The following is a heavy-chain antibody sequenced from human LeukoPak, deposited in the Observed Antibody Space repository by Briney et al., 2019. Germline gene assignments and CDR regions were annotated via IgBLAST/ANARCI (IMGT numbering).Heavy chain of an antibody. CDR3: ALSSSWYGGFFDY. V-gene: IGHV3-7*01. D-gene: IGHD6-13*01. Sequence: GGSLRLSCGASGFTFSSYWMSWVRQAPGKGLEWAANIKADGSENHYVGSVKGRFTISRDNTKNSLYLQMNSLRAEDTAVYYCALSSSWYGGFFDYWGQGTLVTVSS. CDR2: IKADGSEN. CDR1: GFTFSSYW. J-gene: IGHJ4*02.